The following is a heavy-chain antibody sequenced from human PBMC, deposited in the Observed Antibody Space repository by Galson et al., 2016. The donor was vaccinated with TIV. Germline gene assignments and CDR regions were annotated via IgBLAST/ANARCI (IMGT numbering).Heavy chain of an antibody. CDR3: ARESLGGFDCSIDY. CDR2: INSRASDRTT. CDR1: GFTFSDFE. Sequence: LRLSCATSGFTFSDFEMDWVRQTPGKGLEWLAWINSRASDRTTYYADSAKGRFTISRDNAKNSVYLKMNSLRDEDTGIYYCARESLGGFDCSIDYWGQGILVTVSS. J-gene: IGHJ4*02. D-gene: IGHD2-21*02. V-gene: IGHV3-48*03.